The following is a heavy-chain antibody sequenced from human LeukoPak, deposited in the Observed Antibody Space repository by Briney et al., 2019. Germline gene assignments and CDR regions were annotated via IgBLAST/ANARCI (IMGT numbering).Heavy chain of an antibody. D-gene: IGHD5-18*01. J-gene: IGHJ4*02. CDR1: GFTVSSNY. CDR2: IYSGGST. CDR3: VRAWIQPYFDY. Sequence: QPGGSLRLSCAASGFTVSSNYMSWVRQAPGKGLEWVSVIYSGGSTYYADSVKGRFTISRDNSKNTLYLQMNSLRAEDTAVYYCVRAWIQPYFDYWGQGTLVTVSS. V-gene: IGHV3-66*01.